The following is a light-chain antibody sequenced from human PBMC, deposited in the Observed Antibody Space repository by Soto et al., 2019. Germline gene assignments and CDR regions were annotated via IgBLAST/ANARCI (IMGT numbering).Light chain of an antibody. CDR1: ISDVGSYNL. CDR2: EGS. J-gene: IGLJ1*01. V-gene: IGLV2-23*01. Sequence: QSVLTQPASVSGSPGQSITISCTGTISDVGSYNLVSWYQQHPGKAPKLMIYEGSKRPSGVSNRSSGSKSGNTASLTISGVQAADEADSSCCSYTGSTTSVLRPWTKAPVL. CDR3: CSYTGSTTSV.